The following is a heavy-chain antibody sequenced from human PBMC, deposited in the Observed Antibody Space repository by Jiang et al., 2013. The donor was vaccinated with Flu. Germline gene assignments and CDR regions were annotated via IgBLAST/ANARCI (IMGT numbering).Heavy chain of an antibody. D-gene: IGHD3-10*01. CDR1: GYTFSNYG. CDR3: ARGLSGSGTYYQY. V-gene: IGHV1-18*01. CDR2: IGVYNGNT. Sequence: SGAEVKKPGSSVKVSCKASGYTFSNYGINWVRQAPGQGLEWVGWIGVYNGNTNYAKSLQDRVTMTTDTSTTTAFMELRGLRSDDTAVYYCARGLSGSGTYYQYWGQGTLVTVSS. J-gene: IGHJ4*02.